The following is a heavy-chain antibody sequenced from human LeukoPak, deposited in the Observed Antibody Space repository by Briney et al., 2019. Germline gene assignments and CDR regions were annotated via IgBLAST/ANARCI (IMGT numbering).Heavy chain of an antibody. CDR2: INHSGST. CDR3: ARGHGMATVLRGSGYFDY. Sequence: SETLSLTCAVYGGSFSGYYWSWIRQPPGKGLEWIGEINHSGSTNYNPSLKSRVTISVDPSKNQFSLKLSSVTAADTAVYYCARGHGMATVLRGSGYFDYWGQGTLVTVSS. J-gene: IGHJ4*02. D-gene: IGHD5-24*01. V-gene: IGHV4-34*01. CDR1: GGSFSGYY.